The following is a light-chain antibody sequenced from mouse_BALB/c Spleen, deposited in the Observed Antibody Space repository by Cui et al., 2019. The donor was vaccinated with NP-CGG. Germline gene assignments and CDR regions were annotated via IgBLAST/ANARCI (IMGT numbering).Light chain of an antibody. Sequence: QAVVTQESALTTSPGETVTLTCRSSTGAVITSNYANWVQEKPDHLFTGLIGGTNNRAPGVPARFSGSLIGDKAALTITGPQTEDEAIYFCALWYSNHWVFGGGTKLTVL. CDR1: TGAVITSNY. CDR3: ALWYSNHWV. V-gene: IGLV1*01. J-gene: IGLJ1*01. CDR2: GTN.